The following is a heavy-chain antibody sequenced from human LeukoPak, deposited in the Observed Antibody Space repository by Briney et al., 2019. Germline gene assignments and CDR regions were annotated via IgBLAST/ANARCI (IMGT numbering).Heavy chain of an antibody. Sequence: SVKVSCKASGGTFSSYAISWVRQAPGQGLEWMGRIIPIFGTANYAQKFQGRVTITTDESTSTAYMELSSLRSEDTAVYYCARGGLTIFGVVNFDYWGQGTLVTVSS. J-gene: IGHJ4*02. V-gene: IGHV1-69*05. CDR3: ARGGLTIFGVVNFDY. D-gene: IGHD3-3*01. CDR1: GGTFSSYA. CDR2: IIPIFGTA.